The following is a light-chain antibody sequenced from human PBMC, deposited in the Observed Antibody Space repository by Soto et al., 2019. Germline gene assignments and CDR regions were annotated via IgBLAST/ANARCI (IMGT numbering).Light chain of an antibody. V-gene: IGLV2-8*01. CDR3: SSYAGSQFYV. J-gene: IGLJ1*01. Sequence: QSALTQPPSASGSPGQSVTISCTGNSSDLGGNYLVSWYQQHPGKAPKLIIYEVNKRPSGVPDRFSGSKSGNTASLTVSGLQAEDEADYYCSSYAGSQFYVFATGTKLTVL. CDR2: EVN. CDR1: SSDLGGNYL.